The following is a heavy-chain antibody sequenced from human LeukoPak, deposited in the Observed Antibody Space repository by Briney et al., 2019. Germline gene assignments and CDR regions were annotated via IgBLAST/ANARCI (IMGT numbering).Heavy chain of an antibody. D-gene: IGHD3-22*01. CDR3: ARGMDQYYYDSSGYYYARRGGGYFDY. J-gene: IGHJ4*02. CDR1: GGSFSGYY. V-gene: IGHV4-34*01. Sequence: SETLSLTCAVYGGSFSGYYWSWIRQPPGKGLEWSGEINHSGSTNYNPSLKSRVTISVDTSKNQFSLKLSSVTAADTAVYYCARGMDQYYYDSSGYYYARRGGGYFDYWGQGTLVTVSS. CDR2: INHSGST.